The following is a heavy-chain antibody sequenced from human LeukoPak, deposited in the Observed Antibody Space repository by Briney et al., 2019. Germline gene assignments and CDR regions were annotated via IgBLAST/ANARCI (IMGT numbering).Heavy chain of an antibody. D-gene: IGHD1-14*01. Sequence: ASVKVSCKASGYTFTGYYMHRVRQAPGQGLEWMGWINPNSGGTNYAQKFQGRVTMTRDTSISTAYMELSRLRSDDTAVYYCARGRNRDPDSIVDYWGQGTLVTVSS. V-gene: IGHV1-2*02. CDR1: GYTFTGYY. CDR3: ARGRNRDPDSIVDY. CDR2: INPNSGGT. J-gene: IGHJ4*02.